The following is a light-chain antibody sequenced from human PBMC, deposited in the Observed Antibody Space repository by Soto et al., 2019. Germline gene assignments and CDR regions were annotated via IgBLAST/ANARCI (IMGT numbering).Light chain of an antibody. CDR1: QSISSW. J-gene: IGKJ1*01. CDR2: DAS. V-gene: IGKV1-5*01. Sequence: DIQMTQSPSTLYASVVDRVTITFRASQSISSWLAWYQQKPGKAPKLLIYDASSLESGVPSRFSGSGSGTEFTLTISSLQPDDFATYYCQQYNSYWTFGQGTKVDIK. CDR3: QQYNSYWT.